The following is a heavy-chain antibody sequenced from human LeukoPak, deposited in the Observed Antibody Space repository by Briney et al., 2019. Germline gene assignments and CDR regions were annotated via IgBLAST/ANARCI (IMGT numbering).Heavy chain of an antibody. Sequence: ASVKVSFKASGYTFTVYYMHWVRQAPGQGLGLMGRFNPNSGGTSYAQKVHGRGTITRDTVISTAYMELSRLRSDDTAVYYCEREPEYSPVPYYYDSSGSDYWGQGTLVTVSS. CDR3: EREPEYSPVPYYYDSSGSDY. J-gene: IGHJ4*02. D-gene: IGHD3-22*01. CDR1: GYTFTVYY. V-gene: IGHV1-2*06. CDR2: FNPNSGGT.